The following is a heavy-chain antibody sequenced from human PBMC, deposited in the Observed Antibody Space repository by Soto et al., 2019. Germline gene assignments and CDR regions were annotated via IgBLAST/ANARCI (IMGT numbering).Heavy chain of an antibody. D-gene: IGHD1-1*01. Sequence: EVHLVESGGGLVQRGGSLRLSCAASGFTFRAYWMSWVRQAPGKGLEWVANRDQDGSGKYYVDSVRGRFTISRDTAHNSLYLQPNSLRDEDTAVYFCARRREGTGRTLDYWGQGTLVTVSS. J-gene: IGHJ4*02. CDR2: RDQDGSGK. CDR3: ARRREGTGRTLDY. V-gene: IGHV3-7*05. CDR1: GFTFRAYW.